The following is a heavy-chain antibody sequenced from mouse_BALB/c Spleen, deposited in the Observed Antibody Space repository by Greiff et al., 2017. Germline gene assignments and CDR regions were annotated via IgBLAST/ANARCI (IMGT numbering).Heavy chain of an antibody. CDR2: IYPYNGGT. V-gene: IGHV1S29*02. D-gene: IGHD2-2*01. CDR3: ARYGYDEGYAMDY. CDR1: GYTFTDYN. Sequence: VQLQQSGPELVKPGASVKISCKASGYTFTDYNMHWVKQSHGKSLEWIGYIYPYNGGTGYNQKFKSKATLTVDNSSSTAYMELRSLTSEDSAVYYCARYGYDEGYAMDYWGQGTSVTVSS. J-gene: IGHJ4*01.